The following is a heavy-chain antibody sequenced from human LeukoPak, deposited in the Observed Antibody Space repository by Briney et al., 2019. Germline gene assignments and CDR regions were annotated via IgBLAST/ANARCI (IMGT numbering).Heavy chain of an antibody. J-gene: IGHJ3*02. V-gene: IGHV3-21*01. CDR3: ARGGDSSGWYGDAFDI. Sequence: GGSLRLSCAASGFTFSSYAMTWVRQAPGKGLEWVSSISSSSSYIYYADSVKGRFTISRDNAKNSLYLQMNSLRAEDTAVYYCARGGDSSGWYGDAFDIWGQGTMVTVSS. CDR1: GFTFSSYA. D-gene: IGHD6-19*01. CDR2: ISSSSSYI.